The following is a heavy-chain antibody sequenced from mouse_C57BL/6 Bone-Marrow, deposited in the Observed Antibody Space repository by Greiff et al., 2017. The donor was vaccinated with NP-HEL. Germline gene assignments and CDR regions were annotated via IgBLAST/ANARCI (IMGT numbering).Heavy chain of an antibody. Sequence: QVQLKQSGAELVRPGTSVKVSCKASGYAFTNYLIAWVKQRPGQGLEWIGVINPGSGGTNYNEKFKGKATLTADKSSSTAYMQLSSLTSEDSAVYFCARHGSSYAMDYWGQGTSVTVSS. D-gene: IGHD1-1*01. CDR2: INPGSGGT. CDR1: GYAFTNYL. CDR3: ARHGSSYAMDY. J-gene: IGHJ4*01. V-gene: IGHV1-54*01.